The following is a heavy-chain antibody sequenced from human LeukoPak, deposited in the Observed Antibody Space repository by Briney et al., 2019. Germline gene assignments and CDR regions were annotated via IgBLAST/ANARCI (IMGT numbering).Heavy chain of an antibody. Sequence: ASVKVSCKASGYTFTGYYMHWVRQAPGQGLEWMGWINPNSGGTNYAQKFQGRVTMTEDTSTDTAYMELSSLRSEDTAVYYCASWILTGYRATYYFDYWGQGTLVTVSS. CDR2: INPNSGGT. V-gene: IGHV1-2*02. J-gene: IGHJ4*02. CDR1: GYTFTGYY. CDR3: ASWILTGYRATYYFDY. D-gene: IGHD3-9*01.